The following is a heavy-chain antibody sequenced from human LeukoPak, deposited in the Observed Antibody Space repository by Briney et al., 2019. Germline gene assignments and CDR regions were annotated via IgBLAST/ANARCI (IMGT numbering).Heavy chain of an antibody. Sequence: PGGSLRLSCAASGFTFSSYAMSWVRQAPGKGLEWVSGISGSGGSTYYADSVKGRFTISRDNSKNTLYLQMNSLRAEDTAVYYCAKDPRTSIPLMYYFDYWGQGTLVTVSS. CDR3: AKDPRTSIPLMYYFDY. CDR1: GFTFSSYA. D-gene: IGHD3-16*01. J-gene: IGHJ4*02. CDR2: ISGSGGST. V-gene: IGHV3-23*01.